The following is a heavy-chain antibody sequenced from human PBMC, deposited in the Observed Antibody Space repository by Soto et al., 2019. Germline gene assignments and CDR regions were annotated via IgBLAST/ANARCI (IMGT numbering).Heavy chain of an antibody. CDR3: ARESGGATATLDYYYFYMDV. D-gene: IGHD5-12*01. Sequence: QVQLVQSGAEVRKPGASVTVSCRSSRDSFNDYYIHWVRQAPGQGFEWMGWINPNGGVTKYAQKFQGWVSMIRDTSIRTVYMQLSRLRSDDTAVYYCARESGGATATLDYYYFYMDVWGTGTTVTVSS. CDR2: INPNGGVT. V-gene: IGHV1-2*04. J-gene: IGHJ6*03. CDR1: RDSFNDYY.